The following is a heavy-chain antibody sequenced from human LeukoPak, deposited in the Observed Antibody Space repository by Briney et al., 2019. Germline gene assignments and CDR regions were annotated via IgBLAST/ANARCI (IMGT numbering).Heavy chain of an antibody. Sequence: SETLSLTCTVSGGSISSGSYYWSWIRQPAGKGLEWIGRIYTSGSTNYNPSLKSRVTISVDTSKNQFSLKLSSVTAADTAVYYCARANYDILTGYYYYYYMDVWGKGTTVTVSS. CDR1: GGSISSGSYY. CDR3: ARANYDILTGYYYYYYMDV. J-gene: IGHJ6*03. D-gene: IGHD3-9*01. CDR2: IYTSGST. V-gene: IGHV4-61*02.